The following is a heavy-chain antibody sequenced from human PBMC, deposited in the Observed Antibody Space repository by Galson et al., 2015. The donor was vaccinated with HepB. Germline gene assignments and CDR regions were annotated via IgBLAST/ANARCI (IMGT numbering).Heavy chain of an antibody. V-gene: IGHV1-8*01. CDR1: GSTFTTFD. CDR3: VRGLFGSKDY. Sequence: SVTVSCKASGSTFTTFDINWVRQAPGQGLEWLGWMSPQFGNTGFAQKFQGRVTMTRDMATSTAYMELSSLRSDDTATYYCVRGLFGSKDYWGQGTLVT. J-gene: IGHJ4*02. D-gene: IGHD2-15*01. CDR2: MSPQFGNT.